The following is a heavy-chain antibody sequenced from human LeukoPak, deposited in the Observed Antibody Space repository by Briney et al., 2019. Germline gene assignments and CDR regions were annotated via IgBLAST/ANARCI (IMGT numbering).Heavy chain of an antibody. CDR2: IYYSGST. CDR3: ARKRRRFLERTYDAFDI. V-gene: IGHV4-31*03. D-gene: IGHD3-3*01. CDR1: GGSISSGGYY. J-gene: IGHJ3*02. Sequence: SETLSLTCTVSGGSISSGGYYWSWIRQHPGKGLEWIGYIYYSGSTNYNPSLKSRVTISVDTSKNQFSLKLSSVTAADTAVYYCARKRRRFLERTYDAFDIWGQGTMVTVSS.